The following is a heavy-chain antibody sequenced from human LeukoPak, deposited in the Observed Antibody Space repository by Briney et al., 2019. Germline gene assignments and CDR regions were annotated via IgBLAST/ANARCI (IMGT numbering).Heavy chain of an antibody. CDR1: GYTFTSYA. J-gene: IGHJ5*02. D-gene: IGHD3-10*01. CDR3: ARDLPVYGSGSYWNWFDP. Sequence: ASVKVSCKASGYTFTSYAMHWVRHAPGQRLEWMGWINAGNGNTKYSQKFQGRVTITRDTSASTAYMELSSLRSEDTAVYYCARDLPVYGSGSYWNWFDPWGQGTLVTVSS. CDR2: INAGNGNT. V-gene: IGHV1-3*01.